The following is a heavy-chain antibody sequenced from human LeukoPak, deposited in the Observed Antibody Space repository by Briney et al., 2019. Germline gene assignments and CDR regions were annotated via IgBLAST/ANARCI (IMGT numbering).Heavy chain of an antibody. CDR2: IWYDGSHK. Sequence: GGSLRLSCAASGFIFSSYGMHWVRQAPGKGLEWVAVIWYDGSHKYYADSVKGRFAISRDNSKNTLYLQMNSLRAEDTAVYYCSTAGVYYYDTSGPNEVDYWGQGTLVTVSS. CDR3: STAGVYYYDTSGPNEVDY. D-gene: IGHD3-22*01. CDR1: GFIFSSYG. V-gene: IGHV3-33*01. J-gene: IGHJ4*02.